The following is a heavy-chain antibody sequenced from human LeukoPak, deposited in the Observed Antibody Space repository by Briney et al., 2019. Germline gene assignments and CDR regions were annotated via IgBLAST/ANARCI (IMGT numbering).Heavy chain of an antibody. D-gene: IGHD3-22*01. CDR3: ARGRTPSYDSSGYYGY. Sequence: ASVKASCKSSAYTFTNYGFSWVRQAPGQGLEWLGWISVYNGDTHYAQKVQGRVTMTTDTSTSKAYLELQSMSSDAKAVYYCARGRTPSYDSSGYYGYWGQGTLVTVSS. CDR1: AYTFTNYG. V-gene: IGHV1-18*01. CDR2: ISVYNGDT. J-gene: IGHJ4*02.